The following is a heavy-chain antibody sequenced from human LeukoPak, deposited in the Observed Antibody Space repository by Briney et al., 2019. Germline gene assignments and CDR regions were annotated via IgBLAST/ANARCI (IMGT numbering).Heavy chain of an antibody. CDR3: ARGATISETGYFDF. Sequence: SETLSLTCAVYGGSFSRYYWSWIRQSPGKGLEWIAEIDHRGDTNYNPSVKSRVTISVDTSKNQFSLKVRSLSAADTAVYYCARGATISETGYFDFWGQGTLVIVSS. CDR1: GGSFSRYY. J-gene: IGHJ4*03. CDR2: IDHRGDT. D-gene: IGHD5-24*01. V-gene: IGHV4-34*01.